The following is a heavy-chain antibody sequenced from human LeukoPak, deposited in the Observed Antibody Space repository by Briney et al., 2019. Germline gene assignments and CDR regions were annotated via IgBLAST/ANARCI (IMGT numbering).Heavy chain of an antibody. Sequence: GESLKISCKGSGYTFTKYWIGWVRQTPGQGLECMGIIYPGDSDTRYSPSFQGQVTISADKSISTASLQWSSLKASDTAMYYCARRDMATNTPFDYWGQGTLVTVSS. J-gene: IGHJ4*02. CDR1: GYTFTKYW. CDR2: IYPGDSDT. V-gene: IGHV5-51*01. CDR3: ARRDMATNTPFDY. D-gene: IGHD5-24*01.